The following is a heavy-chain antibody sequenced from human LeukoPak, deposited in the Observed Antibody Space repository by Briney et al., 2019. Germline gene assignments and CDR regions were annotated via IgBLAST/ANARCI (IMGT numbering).Heavy chain of an antibody. Sequence: PGGSLRLSCAVSGFTFSSYSMNWVRQAPGKGLEWVSSISSSSSYIYYADSVKGRFTISRDNAKNSLYLQMNSLRAEDTAVYYCARDSYTRDVALVDYWGQGTLVTVSS. D-gene: IGHD5-24*01. V-gene: IGHV3-21*01. J-gene: IGHJ4*02. CDR1: GFTFSSYS. CDR2: ISSSSSYI. CDR3: ARDSYTRDVALVDY.